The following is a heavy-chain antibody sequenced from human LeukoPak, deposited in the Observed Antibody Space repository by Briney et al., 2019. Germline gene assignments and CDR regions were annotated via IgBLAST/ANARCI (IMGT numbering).Heavy chain of an antibody. CDR1: GFTFSSYS. V-gene: IGHV3-21*01. Sequence: GRSLRLSCAASGFTFSSYSMNWVRQAPGKGLEWVSSISSSSSYIYYADSVKGRFTISRDNAKNSLYLQMNSLRAEDTAVYYCARALRFFDWLSSPFDYWGQGTLVTVSS. D-gene: IGHD3-9*01. CDR2: ISSSSSYI. J-gene: IGHJ4*02. CDR3: ARALRFFDWLSSPFDY.